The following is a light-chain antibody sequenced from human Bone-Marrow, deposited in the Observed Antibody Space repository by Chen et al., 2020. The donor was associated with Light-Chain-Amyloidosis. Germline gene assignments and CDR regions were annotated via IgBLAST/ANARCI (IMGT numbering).Light chain of an antibody. CDR1: NIGSTS. Sequence: SYVLTQPSSVSVAPGQTATIACGGNNIGSTSVHWYQQTPGQAPLLVVYDDSDRPSGIPERLSGSNSGNTATLTISRVEAGDEADEYCQVWDRSSDRPVVGGGTKLTVL. J-gene: IGLJ3*02. CDR3: QVWDRSSDRPV. CDR2: DDS. V-gene: IGLV3-21*02.